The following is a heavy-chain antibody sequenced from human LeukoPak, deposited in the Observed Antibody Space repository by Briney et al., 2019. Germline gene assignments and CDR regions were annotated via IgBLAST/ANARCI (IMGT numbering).Heavy chain of an antibody. J-gene: IGHJ5*02. V-gene: IGHV3-48*01. D-gene: IGHD6-13*01. CDR2: LGSSSGSGSSI. Sequence: GGSLRLSCAASGFILSGYGMNWVRQAQGKGLEWVSYLGSSSGSGSSIYYADSVKGRFTISRDNAKNSLYLQMNSLRAEDTAVYYCVRDEYSSSVVGSWGQGTLVTVPS. CDR3: VRDEYSSSVVGS. CDR1: GFILSGYG.